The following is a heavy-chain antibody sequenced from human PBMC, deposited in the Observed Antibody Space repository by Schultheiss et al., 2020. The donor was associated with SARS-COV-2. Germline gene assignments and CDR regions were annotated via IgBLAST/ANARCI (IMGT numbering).Heavy chain of an antibody. CDR1: GLTFSSYA. CDR3: AKDLEYSRVGVDGDFDY. D-gene: IGHD6-6*01. Sequence: GGSLRLSCAASGLTFSSYAMSWVRQAPGKGLEWVSAISGSGGSTYYADSVKGRFTISRDNSKNTLYLQMNSLRAEDTAVYYCAKDLEYSRVGVDGDFDYWGQGTLVTVSA. V-gene: IGHV3-23*01. CDR2: ISGSGGST. J-gene: IGHJ4*02.